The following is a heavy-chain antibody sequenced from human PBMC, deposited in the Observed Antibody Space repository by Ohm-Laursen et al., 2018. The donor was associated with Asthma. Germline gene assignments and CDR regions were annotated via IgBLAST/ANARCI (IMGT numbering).Heavy chain of an antibody. CDR3: AKDMSKVITMVAGY. Sequence: GQTLSLTCAASGFTFSNYAMSWVRQAPGKGLEWVSVISGSGGSTYYADSVKGRFTISRDNSRNTLYLHMSSLRAEDTAVYYCAKDMSKVITMVAGYWGQGTLVTVSS. CDR2: ISGSGGST. CDR1: GFTFSNYA. J-gene: IGHJ4*02. V-gene: IGHV3-23*01. D-gene: IGHD4/OR15-4a*01.